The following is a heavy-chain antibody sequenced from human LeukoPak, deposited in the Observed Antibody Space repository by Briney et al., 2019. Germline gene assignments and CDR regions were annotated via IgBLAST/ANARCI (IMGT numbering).Heavy chain of an antibody. CDR1: GFTFSSYA. Sequence: PGGSLRLSCAASGFTFSSYAMSWVRQAPGKGLEWVSSISGSGDSTYYADSVKGRFTISRDNSKNTLYLQMNSLRAKDTAVYYCAKERSLGVAAASNYWGQGTLVTVSS. CDR2: ISGSGDST. D-gene: IGHD6-13*01. CDR3: AKERSLGVAAASNY. V-gene: IGHV3-23*01. J-gene: IGHJ4*02.